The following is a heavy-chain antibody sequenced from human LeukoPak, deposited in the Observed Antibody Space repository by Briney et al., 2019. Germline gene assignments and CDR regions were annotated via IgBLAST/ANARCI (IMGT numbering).Heavy chain of an antibody. V-gene: IGHV3-48*04. D-gene: IGHD5-24*01. J-gene: IGHJ4*02. CDR3: ARELERWLQFTGYDY. CDR2: IRSDSSTK. Sequence: PGGSLRLSCAASGFPFSSYSMNWVRQAPGKGLEWISYIRSDSSTKYYADSVKGRFTISRDNAKNSLYLQMNSLRAEDTAVYYCARELERWLQFTGYDYWGQGTLVTVSS. CDR1: GFPFSSYS.